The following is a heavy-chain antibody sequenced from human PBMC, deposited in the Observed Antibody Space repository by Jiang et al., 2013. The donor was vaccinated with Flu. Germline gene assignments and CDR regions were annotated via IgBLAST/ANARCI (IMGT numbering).Heavy chain of an antibody. V-gene: IGHV3-74*01. D-gene: IGHD1-26*01. Sequence: LVWVSRINSDGSSTSYADSVKGRFTISRDNAKNTLYLQMNSLRAEDTAVYYCARDRVYRVYYFDYWGQGTLVTVSS. CDR3: ARDRVYRVYYFDY. J-gene: IGHJ4*02. CDR2: INSDGSST.